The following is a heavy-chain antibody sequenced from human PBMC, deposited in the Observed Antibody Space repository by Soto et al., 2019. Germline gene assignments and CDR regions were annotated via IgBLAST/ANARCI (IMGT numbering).Heavy chain of an antibody. CDR2: IYYSGST. V-gene: IGHV4-59*01. CDR3: ASGVDVDTAMVFDY. Sequence: PSETLSLTCTVSGGSISSYYWSWIRQPPGKGLEWIGYIYYSGSTNYNPSLKSRVTLSVDTFKNQFSLKLSSVTAADTAVYYCASGVDVDTAMVFDYWGQGTLVTVSS. D-gene: IGHD5-18*01. J-gene: IGHJ4*02. CDR1: GGSISSYY.